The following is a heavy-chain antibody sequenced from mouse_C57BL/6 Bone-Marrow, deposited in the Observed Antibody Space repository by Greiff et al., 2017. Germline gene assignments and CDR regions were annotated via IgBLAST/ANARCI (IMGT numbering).Heavy chain of an antibody. V-gene: IGHV1-9*01. CDR1: GYTFPGYW. D-gene: IGHD1-1*01. CDR3: ASFYYYGSCLDG. CDR2: ILPGSGST. J-gene: IGHJ2*01. Sequence: QVQLKQSGAELMKPGASVKLSCKATGYTFPGYWIEWVKQRPGHGLEWIGEILPGSGSTNYNEKFKGKATFTADTSSNTAYMQLSSLTTEDSAIYYCASFYYYGSCLDGWGQGTTLTVSS.